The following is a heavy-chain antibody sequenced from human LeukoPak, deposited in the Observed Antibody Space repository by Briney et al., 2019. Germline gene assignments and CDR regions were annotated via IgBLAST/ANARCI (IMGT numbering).Heavy chain of an antibody. J-gene: IGHJ4*02. V-gene: IGHV1-46*01. CDR3: ARDRGWSGYWMISGLGL. Sequence: ASVKVSCKAFGYTFTSNYMHWVRQAPGQGPEWMGVISPSGGSTTYAQKFQGRVTMTRDTSISTAYMELSRLRSDDTAVYYCARDRGWSGYWMISGLGLWGQGTLVTASS. D-gene: IGHD3-3*01. CDR1: GYTFTSNY. CDR2: ISPSGGST.